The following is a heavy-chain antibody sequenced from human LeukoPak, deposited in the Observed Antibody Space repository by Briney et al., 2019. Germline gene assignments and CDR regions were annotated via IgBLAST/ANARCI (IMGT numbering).Heavy chain of an antibody. J-gene: IGHJ4*02. CDR3: AREPISSGSYYPRSDY. Sequence: ASVKVSRKASGYTFTNYGIAWVRQAPGQGLEWMGWINGFNGNTKYAQKLQGRVTMTTDTSTTTAYMELRSLRSDDTAVYYCAREPISSGSYYPRSDYWGQGTLVTVSS. CDR2: INGFNGNT. CDR1: GYTFTNYG. D-gene: IGHD3-10*01. V-gene: IGHV1-18*01.